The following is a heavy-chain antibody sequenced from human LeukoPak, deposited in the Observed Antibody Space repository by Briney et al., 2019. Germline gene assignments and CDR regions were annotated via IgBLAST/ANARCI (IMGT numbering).Heavy chain of an antibody. J-gene: IGHJ4*02. V-gene: IGHV4-4*02. CDR1: GGSISSSNW. CDR3: ARGSITIFGVVIPFDY. D-gene: IGHD3-3*01. CDR2: IYHSGST. Sequence: SETLSLTCAVSGGSISSSNWWSWVRQPPGKGLEWIGEIYHSGSTNYNPSLKSRVTISVDTSKNQFSLKLSSVTAADTAVYYCARGSITIFGVVIPFDYWGQGTLVTVSS.